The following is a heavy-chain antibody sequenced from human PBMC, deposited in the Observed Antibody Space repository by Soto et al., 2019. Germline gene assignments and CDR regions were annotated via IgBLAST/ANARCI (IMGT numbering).Heavy chain of an antibody. V-gene: IGHV3-23*01. CDR3: AKQRGYSSGWYGAFDI. CDR2: ISGSGGST. CDR1: GFTFTSYA. D-gene: IGHD6-19*01. Sequence: EVQLLESGGGLVPPGGSLRLSRAASGFTFTSYAMSWVRQAPGKGLEWVSLISGSGGSTYYADSVKGRFTISRDDSKNAVYLQMDSLRAEDTAVYYCAKQRGYSSGWYGAFDIWGQGTMVTVSS. J-gene: IGHJ3*02.